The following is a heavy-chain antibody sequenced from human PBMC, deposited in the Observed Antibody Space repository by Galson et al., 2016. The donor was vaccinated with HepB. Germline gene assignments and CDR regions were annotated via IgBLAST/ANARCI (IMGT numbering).Heavy chain of an antibody. CDR1: GYIFNTFY. Sequence: SVKVSCKASGYIFNTFYMHWVRQAPGQGLEWMGIIDPSGDSTTYAQRFQGRVTMTRDTSSTSVYMELRSLTSEDTAVYYCARAAAAGDWYFDRWGRGTLVTVSA. V-gene: IGHV1-46*02. CDR2: IDPSGDST. D-gene: IGHD2-2*01. CDR3: ARAAAAGDWYFDR. J-gene: IGHJ2*01.